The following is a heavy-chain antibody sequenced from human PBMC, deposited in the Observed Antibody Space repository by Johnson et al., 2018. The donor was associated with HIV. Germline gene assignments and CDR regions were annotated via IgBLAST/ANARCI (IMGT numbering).Heavy chain of an antibody. CDR1: GFTFSDYY. CDR3: ARDHGWSRGWLFDAFDI. D-gene: IGHD6-19*01. J-gene: IGHJ3*02. Sequence: QVQLVESGGGLVKPGGSLRLSCAASGFTFSDYYMGWIRQAPGKGLDWVSSISSSGSTIYYADSVKGRFTISRDNAKNSLYLQMNSLRPEDTAVYYCARDHGWSRGWLFDAFDIWGQGTMVTVSS. V-gene: IGHV3-11*04. CDR2: ISSSGSTI.